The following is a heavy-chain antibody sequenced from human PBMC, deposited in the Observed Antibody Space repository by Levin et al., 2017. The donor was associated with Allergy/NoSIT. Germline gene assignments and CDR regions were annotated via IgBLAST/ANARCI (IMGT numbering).Heavy chain of an antibody. CDR3: AREAVIVVVITNNWFDP. CDR2: ISYDGSNK. V-gene: IGHV3-30-3*01. J-gene: IGHJ5*02. CDR1: GFTFSSYA. Sequence: PGGSLRLSCAASGFTFSSYAMHWVRQAPGKGLEWVAVISYDGSNKYYADSVKGRFTISRDNSKNTLYLQMNSLRAEDTAVYYCAREAVIVVVITNNWFDPWGQGTLVTVSS. D-gene: IGHD3-22*01.